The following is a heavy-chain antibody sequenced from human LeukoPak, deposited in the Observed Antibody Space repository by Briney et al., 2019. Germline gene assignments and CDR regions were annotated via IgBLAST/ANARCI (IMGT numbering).Heavy chain of an antibody. V-gene: IGHV3-23*01. CDR3: AKGGKWDVTPFDY. J-gene: IGHJ4*02. Sequence: GGSLRLSCAASGFTFTSYSMNWVRQAPGKGLEWASTISGGGGSTYYADSVKGRFTISRDNSKNTLYLQVNSLRAEDTAVYYCAKGGKWDVTPFDYWGQGALVTVSS. D-gene: IGHD1-26*01. CDR1: GFTFTSYS. CDR2: ISGGGGST.